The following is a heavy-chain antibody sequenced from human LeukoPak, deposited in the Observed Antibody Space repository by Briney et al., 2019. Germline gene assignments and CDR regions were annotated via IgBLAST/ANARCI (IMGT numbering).Heavy chain of an antibody. J-gene: IGHJ5*02. CDR3: ARDLSSGWYTGWFDP. CDR1: GGSFSGYY. CDR2: INHSGST. V-gene: IGHV4-34*01. D-gene: IGHD6-19*01. Sequence: SETLSLTCAVYGGSFSGYYWSWIRQPPGKGLEWIGEINHSGSTNYNPSLKSRVTISVDTSKHQFSPKLSSVTAADTAVYYCARDLSSGWYTGWFDPWGQGTLVTVSS.